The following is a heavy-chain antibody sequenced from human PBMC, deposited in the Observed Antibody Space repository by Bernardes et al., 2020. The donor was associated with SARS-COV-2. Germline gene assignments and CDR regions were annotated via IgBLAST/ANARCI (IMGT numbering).Heavy chain of an antibody. CDR2: ISSSSSYI. V-gene: IGHV3-21*01. D-gene: IGHD2-2*01. J-gene: IGHJ6*02. Sequence: GGSLRLSCAASGFTFSSYSMNWVRQAPGKGLEWVSSISSSSSYIYYADSVKGRFTISRDNAKNSLYLQMNSLRAEDTAVYYCARDPGGGVVPAASHYYYGMDVWGQGTTVTVSS. CDR1: GFTFSSYS. CDR3: ARDPGGGVVPAASHYYYGMDV.